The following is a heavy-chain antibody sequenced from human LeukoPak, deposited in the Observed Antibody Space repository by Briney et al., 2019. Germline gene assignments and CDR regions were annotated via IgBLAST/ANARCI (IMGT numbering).Heavy chain of an antibody. Sequence: SETLSLTCTVSGGSVSSYYWSWIRQPPGKGLEWIGYIYYSGSTNYNPSPKSRVTISVDTSKNQFSLKLSSVTAADTAVYYCARAPLWFGIPFDPWGQGTLVTVSS. CDR2: IYYSGST. D-gene: IGHD3-10*01. CDR1: GGSVSSYY. V-gene: IGHV4-59*02. CDR3: ARAPLWFGIPFDP. J-gene: IGHJ5*02.